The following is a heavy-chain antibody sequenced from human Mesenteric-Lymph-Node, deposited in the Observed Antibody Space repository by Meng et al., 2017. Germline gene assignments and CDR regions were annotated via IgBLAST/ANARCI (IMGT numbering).Heavy chain of an antibody. CDR3: AHTHSSGEDS. V-gene: IGHV2-5*02. Sequence: QTTVQVSASALLKPTQSLTLTCTFSGFSLSTSGMGVGWFRQPPRKALELLALIYWDDDKRYSPSLKSRLTITKDTSKNQVVLTMTNMDPVDTATYYCAHTHSSGEDSWGQGTLVTVSS. D-gene: IGHD6-19*01. CDR2: IYWDDDK. CDR1: GFSLSTSGMG. J-gene: IGHJ4*02.